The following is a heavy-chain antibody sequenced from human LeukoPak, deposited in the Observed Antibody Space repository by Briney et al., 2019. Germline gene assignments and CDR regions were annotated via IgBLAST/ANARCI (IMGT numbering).Heavy chain of an antibody. CDR1: GGSISSYY. D-gene: IGHD5-18*01. Sequence: SETLSLTCTVSGGSISSYYWSWIRQPPGKGLEWIGYIYYSGSTNYNPSLKSRVTISVDTSKNQFSLKLSSVTAADTAVYYCAREGDSYGCDYWGQGTLVTVSS. J-gene: IGHJ4*02. V-gene: IGHV4-59*12. CDR3: AREGDSYGCDY. CDR2: IYYSGST.